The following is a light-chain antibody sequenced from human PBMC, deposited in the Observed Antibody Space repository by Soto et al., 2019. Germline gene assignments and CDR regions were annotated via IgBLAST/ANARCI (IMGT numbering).Light chain of an antibody. CDR3: QHYVSSPWT. CDR2: GAS. V-gene: IGKV3-20*01. CDR1: QSVTYRY. J-gene: IGKJ1*01. Sequence: EIVLTQSPGTLSLSPGERATLSCRASQSVTYRYLAWYQQKPGQAPRLLIYGASTRATGIADRFSGSGSGTDFTLTISRLEPEDVAVYYCQHYVSSPWTFGQGTKVEIK.